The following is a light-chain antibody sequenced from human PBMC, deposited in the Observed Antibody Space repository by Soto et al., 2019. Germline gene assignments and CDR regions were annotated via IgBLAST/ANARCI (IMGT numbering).Light chain of an antibody. CDR3: QQYDSFPRT. CDR1: QSISSW. J-gene: IGKJ1*01. Sequence: DIQMTQSPSTLSASVGDRVTITCRASQSISSWLAWYQQKPGKAPKLLIYKASSLESGVPSRFSGSGSGTEFILNISSLQPDDFAIYHCQQYDSFPRTFGQGTKVEIK. V-gene: IGKV1-5*03. CDR2: KAS.